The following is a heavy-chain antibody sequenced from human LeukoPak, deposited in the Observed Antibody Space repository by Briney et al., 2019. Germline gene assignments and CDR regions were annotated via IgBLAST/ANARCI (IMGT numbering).Heavy chain of an antibody. Sequence: SETLSLTCTVSGGSISNYYWSWIRQPPGTGLEWIGYIYYSGSTNYNPSLKSRVTISVDTSKNQFSLKLSSVTAADTAVYYCAREYHSGSYYSFHYWGQGTLVTVSS. D-gene: IGHD3-10*01. CDR1: GGSISNYY. CDR2: IYYSGST. J-gene: IGHJ4*02. CDR3: AREYHSGSYYSFHY. V-gene: IGHV4-59*12.